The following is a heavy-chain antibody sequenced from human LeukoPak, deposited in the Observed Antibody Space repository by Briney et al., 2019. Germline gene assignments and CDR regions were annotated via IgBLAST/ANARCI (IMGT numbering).Heavy chain of an antibody. CDR1: GGSISSSSYY. D-gene: IGHD3-10*01. J-gene: IGHJ4*02. CDR3: ARGLGQIWRGVNYYFDY. Sequence: PSEXLSLTCTVSGGSISSSSYYWGWVRQPPGTGLEWIGSIYYSGSTYDNPSLKRRVTITEGTTKKQCSLKQRSMTAADTAVYYCARGLGQIWRGVNYYFDYWGQGTLVTVSS. V-gene: IGHV4-39*01. CDR2: IYYSGST.